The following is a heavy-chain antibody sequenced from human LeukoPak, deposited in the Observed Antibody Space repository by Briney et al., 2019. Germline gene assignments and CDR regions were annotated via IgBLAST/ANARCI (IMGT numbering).Heavy chain of an antibody. CDR3: ARVPASAMSAFFDY. V-gene: IGHV3-33*01. J-gene: IGHJ4*02. Sequence: GRSLTLSCAESGFTFSSYGMHWVRQAPAKGLEWVAGIWYDGSNKYYADSVKGRFTISRDNSKNTLYLQMNSLRAEDTAVYYCARVPASAMSAFFDYWGQGTLVTVSS. CDR1: GFTFSSYG. D-gene: IGHD2-2*01. CDR2: IWYDGSNK.